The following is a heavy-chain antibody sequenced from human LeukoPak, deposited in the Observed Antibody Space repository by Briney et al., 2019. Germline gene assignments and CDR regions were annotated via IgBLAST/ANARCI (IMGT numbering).Heavy chain of an antibody. J-gene: IGHJ4*02. D-gene: IGHD3-3*01. CDR3: ARGRKHPRITIFGVVTPGGFDY. Sequence: ASVKVSCKASGYTFTSYGISWVRQAPGQGLEWMGWISAYNGNTNYAQKLQGRVTMTTDTSTSTAYMELRSLRSDDTAVYYCARGRKHPRITIFGVVTPGGFDYWGQGTLVTVSS. V-gene: IGHV1-18*01. CDR1: GYTFTSYG. CDR2: ISAYNGNT.